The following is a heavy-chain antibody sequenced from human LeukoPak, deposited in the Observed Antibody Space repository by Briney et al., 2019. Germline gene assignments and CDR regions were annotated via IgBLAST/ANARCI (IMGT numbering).Heavy chain of an antibody. V-gene: IGHV3-74*01. CDR2: IKSDGSST. Sequence: GGSLRLSCVASTSTGLVWMDWVRKGPGKGLVWVSRIKSDGSSTTYADSVKGRFTISRDNAKNTLYLQMNSLRAEDTAMYFCARVGSLYDFWSGQYYRYYYYMDVWGKGTTVTVSS. D-gene: IGHD3-3*01. CDR1: TSTGLVW. J-gene: IGHJ6*03. CDR3: ARVGSLYDFWSGQYYRYYYYMDV.